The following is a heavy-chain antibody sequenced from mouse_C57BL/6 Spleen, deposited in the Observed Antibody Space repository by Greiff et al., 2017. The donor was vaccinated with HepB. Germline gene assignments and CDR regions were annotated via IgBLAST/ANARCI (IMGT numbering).Heavy chain of an antibody. D-gene: IGHD2-3*01. V-gene: IGHV1-72*01. CDR3: ARGIYDGYYEDD. CDR2: LDPNSGGT. CDR1: GYTFTSDR. J-gene: IGHJ2*01. Sequence: QVQLQQPGAELVKPGASVKLSGKASGYTFTSDRRHWVKQRPGRGLEWIGRLDPNSGGTKYNEKFKSKATLTVDKPSSTAYMQLSSLTSEDSAVYYCARGIYDGYYEDDGGQGTTRTVSS.